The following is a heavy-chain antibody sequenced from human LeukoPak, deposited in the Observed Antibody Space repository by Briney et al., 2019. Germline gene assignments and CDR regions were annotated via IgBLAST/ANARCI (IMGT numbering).Heavy chain of an antibody. CDR2: IYPGDSDT. CDR3: ARFSAAAAGRGYFDY. Sequence: GESLKISCKGSGYSLTSYWIGWVRQMPGKGLEWMGIIYPGDSDTRYSPSFQGQVTISADKSISTAYLQWSSLKASDTAMYYCARFSAAAAGRGYFDYWGQGTLVTVSS. CDR1: GYSLTSYW. D-gene: IGHD6-13*01. J-gene: IGHJ4*02. V-gene: IGHV5-51*01.